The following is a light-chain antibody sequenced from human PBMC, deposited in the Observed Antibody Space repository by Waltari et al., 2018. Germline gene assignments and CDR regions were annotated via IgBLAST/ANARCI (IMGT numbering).Light chain of an antibody. CDR1: RRASADFNF. V-gene: IGLV2-14*01. CDR3: SFYTSRRTVI. J-gene: IGLJ2*01. CDR2: EVT. Sequence: QSALTQPASVSGTPGQSITISCSLTRRASADFNFPSSVSWYQHHPGKVPQLIIYEVTNRPSEVSYRFSGARSGSTASLTISGLATDDEADYYCSFYTSRRTVIFGGGTKLTVL.